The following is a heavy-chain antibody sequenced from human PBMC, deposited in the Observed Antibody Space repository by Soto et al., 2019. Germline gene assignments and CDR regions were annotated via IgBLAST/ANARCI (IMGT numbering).Heavy chain of an antibody. D-gene: IGHD6-13*01. CDR2: ISYDGSNK. Sequence: QVQLVESGGGVVQPGRSLRLSCAASGFTFSSYAMHWVRQAPGKGLEWVAVISYDGSNKYYADSVKGRFTISRDNSKNMLYLQMNSLRAEDTAVYYCARSIAAAGSDYWGQGTLVTVSS. CDR3: ARSIAAAGSDY. CDR1: GFTFSSYA. J-gene: IGHJ4*02. V-gene: IGHV3-30-3*01.